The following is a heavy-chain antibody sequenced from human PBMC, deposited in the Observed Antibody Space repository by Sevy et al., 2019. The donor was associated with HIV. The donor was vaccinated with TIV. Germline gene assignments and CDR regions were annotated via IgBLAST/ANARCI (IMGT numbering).Heavy chain of an antibody. J-gene: IGHJ6*02. V-gene: IGHV4-59*01. CDR1: GGSISSYY. CDR2: IYYSGST. D-gene: IGHD3-3*01. CDR3: ARVSSDDFWSGYYIYYYYYGMDV. Sequence: SETLSLTCTVSGGSISSYYWSWIRQPPGKGLEWIGYIYYSGSTNYNPSLKSRVTISVDTPKNQFSLKLSSVTAADTAVYYCARVSSDDFWSGYYIYYYYYGMDVWGQGTTVTVSS.